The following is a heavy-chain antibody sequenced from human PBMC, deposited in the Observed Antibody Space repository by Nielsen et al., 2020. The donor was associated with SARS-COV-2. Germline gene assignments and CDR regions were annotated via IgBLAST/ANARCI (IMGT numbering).Heavy chain of an antibody. CDR3: ARDSGSDSIFWFDP. D-gene: IGHD3-10*01. V-gene: IGHV1-18*01. CDR1: GGTFSSYA. Sequence: ASVKVSCKASGGTFSSYAISWVRQAPGQGLEWMGWISAYNGNTNYAQKLQGRVTMTTDTSTSTAYMELRSLRSDDTAVYYCARDSGSDSIFWFDPWGQGTLVTVSS. J-gene: IGHJ5*02. CDR2: ISAYNGNT.